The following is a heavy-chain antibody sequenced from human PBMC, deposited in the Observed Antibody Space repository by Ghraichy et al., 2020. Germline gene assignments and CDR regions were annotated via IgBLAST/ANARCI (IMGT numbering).Heavy chain of an antibody. D-gene: IGHD2-15*01. CDR2: ISSSSSYI. CDR1: GLTFSSYT. V-gene: IGHV3-21*04. CDR3: ARSVGVAALLVT. J-gene: IGHJ5*02. Sequence: GGSLRLSCAASGLTFSSYTMNWVRQAPGKGLEWVSFISSSSSYIYYADSVKGRFTTSRDNAKNSLYLQMNSLRVDDTAVYYCARSVGVAALLVTWGQGVTVTVSS.